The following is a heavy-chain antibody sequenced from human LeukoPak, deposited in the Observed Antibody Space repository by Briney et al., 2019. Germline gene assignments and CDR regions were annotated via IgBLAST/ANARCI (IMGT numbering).Heavy chain of an antibody. D-gene: IGHD3-3*01. Sequence: PGGSLRLSCAASGFTVTSNYMSWVRQAPGKGLEWVSVIYSGGSAYYADSVKGRFTISRDNSKNTLYLQMNSLRAEDTAVYYCARPFWSGYYDYWGQGTLVTVSS. V-gene: IGHV3-66*01. CDR1: GFTVTSNY. CDR3: ARPFWSGYYDY. CDR2: IYSGGSA. J-gene: IGHJ4*02.